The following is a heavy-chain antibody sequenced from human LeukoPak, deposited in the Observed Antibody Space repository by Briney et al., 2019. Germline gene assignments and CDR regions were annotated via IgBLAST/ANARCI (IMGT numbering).Heavy chain of an antibody. CDR1: GFTFSSYG. J-gene: IGHJ6*03. D-gene: IGHD6-19*01. V-gene: IGHV3-21*01. CDR2: ISSSSSYI. CDR3: ARGVAGPYYYYMDV. Sequence: PGGSLRLSCAASGFTFSSYGMHWVRQAPGKGLEWVSSISSSSSYIYYADSVKGRFTISRDNAKNSLYLQMNSLRAEDTAVYYCARGVAGPYYYYMDVWGKGTTVTVSS.